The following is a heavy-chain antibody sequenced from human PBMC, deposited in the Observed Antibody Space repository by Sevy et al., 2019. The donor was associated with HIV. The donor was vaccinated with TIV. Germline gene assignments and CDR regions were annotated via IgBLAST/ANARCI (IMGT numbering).Heavy chain of an antibody. V-gene: IGHV3-48*03. CDR2: ISSSGSTI. J-gene: IGHJ4*02. CDR1: GFTFSSYE. CDR3: ARDVLRGDYFDY. Sequence: GGSLRLSCAASGFTFSSYEMNWVRQAPGKGLEWVSYISSSGSTIYYADPVKGRFTISRDNAKNSLYLQMNSLRAEDTAVYYCARDVLRGDYFDYWGQGTLVTVSS.